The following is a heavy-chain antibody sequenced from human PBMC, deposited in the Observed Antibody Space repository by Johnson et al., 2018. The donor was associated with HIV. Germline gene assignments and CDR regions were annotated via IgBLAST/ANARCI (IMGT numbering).Heavy chain of an antibody. CDR2: ISYDGSNK. CDR3: AKDSFFYDSAFDI. CDR1: GFTFDDYG. D-gene: IGHD3-22*01. Sequence: QVQLVESGGGVVRPGGSLRLSCAASGFTFDDYGMSWVRQAPGKGLEWVAVISYDGSNKYYADSVKGRFTISRDNSKNTLYLQMNSLRAEDTAVYYCAKDSFFYDSAFDIWGQGTMVTVSS. V-gene: IGHV3-30*18. J-gene: IGHJ3*02.